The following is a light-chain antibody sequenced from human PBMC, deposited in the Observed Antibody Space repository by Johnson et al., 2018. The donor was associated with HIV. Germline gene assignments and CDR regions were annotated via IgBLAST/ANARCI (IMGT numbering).Light chain of an antibody. V-gene: IGLV1-51*01. Sequence: QSVLTQPPSVSAAPGQEVTISCSGSSSNIGHNYVSWYQQLPGTAPKLLIYDNNKRPSGTPDRFSGSKSGTSATMGITGLQTGDEADYYCGTWDSSLSAGVFGTGTKVTVL. J-gene: IGLJ1*01. CDR3: GTWDSSLSAGV. CDR1: SSNIGHNY. CDR2: DNN.